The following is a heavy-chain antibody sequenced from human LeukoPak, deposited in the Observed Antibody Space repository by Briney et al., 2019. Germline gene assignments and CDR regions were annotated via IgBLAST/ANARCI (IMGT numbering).Heavy chain of an antibody. CDR3: ARGVRGGDYSNSGDYYTDV. J-gene: IGHJ6*03. Sequence: SETLSLTCAVYGGSFSGYYWSWIRQPPGKGLEGIGEINHSGSTNYNPSLKSRITISVDTSKNQFSLKLRSVTAADTAVYYCARGVRGGDYSNSGDYYTDVRGKGTTVTVSS. D-gene: IGHD4-11*01. V-gene: IGHV4-34*01. CDR1: GGSFSGYY. CDR2: INHSGST.